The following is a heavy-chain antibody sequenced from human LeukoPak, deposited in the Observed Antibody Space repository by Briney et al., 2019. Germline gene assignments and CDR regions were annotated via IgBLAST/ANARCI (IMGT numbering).Heavy chain of an antibody. V-gene: IGHV4-30-2*01. Sequence: SETLSLTCTVSGGSISSGGYYWSWIRQPPGKGLEWIGYIYHSGSTYYNPSLKSRVTISVDTSKNQFSLKLSSVTAADTAVYYCARSMRPRNWFDPWGQGTLVTVSS. J-gene: IGHJ5*02. CDR3: ARSMRPRNWFDP. CDR1: GGSISSGGYY. D-gene: IGHD2-21*01. CDR2: IYHSGST.